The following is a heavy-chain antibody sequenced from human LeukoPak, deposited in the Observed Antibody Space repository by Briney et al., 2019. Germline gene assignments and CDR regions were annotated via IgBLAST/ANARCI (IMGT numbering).Heavy chain of an antibody. CDR3: ARFYFRGYSYGYNY. CDR1: GGSFSGYY. V-gene: IGHV4-34*01. Sequence: SETLSLTCAVYGGSFSGYYWSWIRQPPGKGLEWIGEINHSGSTNYNPSLKSRVTISVDTSKNQFSLKLSSVTAADTAVYYCARFYFRGYSYGYNYWGQGTLVTVPS. CDR2: INHSGST. J-gene: IGHJ4*02. D-gene: IGHD5-18*01.